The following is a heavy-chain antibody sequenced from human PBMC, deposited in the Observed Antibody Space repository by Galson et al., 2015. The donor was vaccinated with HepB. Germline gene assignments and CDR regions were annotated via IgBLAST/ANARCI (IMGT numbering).Heavy chain of an antibody. J-gene: IGHJ4*02. V-gene: IGHV1-3*01. CDR1: GYTFTGYV. CDR2: INVVNGNT. D-gene: IGHD6-19*01. CDR3: ARVRDLSSTGWSFYFDY. Sequence: SVKVSCKASGYTFTGYVMHWVRQAPGQRLEWMGWINVVNGNTKYSEKFQGRVTVTRDTSASTTYMELRSLRSEDTAIYYCARVRDLSSTGWSFYFDYWGQVTLVTVSS.